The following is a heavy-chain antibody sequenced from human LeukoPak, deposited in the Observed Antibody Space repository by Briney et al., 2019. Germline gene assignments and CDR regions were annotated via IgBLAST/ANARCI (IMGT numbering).Heavy chain of an antibody. CDR1: GFTFSSYD. J-gene: IGHJ1*01. CDR2: ISGSGGTT. Sequence: GGSLRLSCAASGFTFSSYDMSWVRQAPGKGPEWVSGISGSGGTTYYADSVKGRFTISRDNSKNTLYLQMSSLGAEDTAVYFCAKDDAWGRYQDWGQGTLVTVSS. V-gene: IGHV3-23*01. D-gene: IGHD3-16*01. CDR3: AKDDAWGRYQD.